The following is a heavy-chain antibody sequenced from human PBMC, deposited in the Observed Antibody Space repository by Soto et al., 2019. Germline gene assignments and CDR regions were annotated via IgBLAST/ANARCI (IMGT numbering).Heavy chain of an antibody. Sequence: LRLSCAASGFTFSSYGMHWVRQAPGKGLEWVAVIWYDGSNKYYADSVKGRFTISRDNSKNTLYLQMNSLRAEDTAVYYCARAEQWLPYGMDVWGQGTTVTVSS. D-gene: IGHD6-19*01. CDR1: GFTFSSYG. CDR3: ARAEQWLPYGMDV. V-gene: IGHV3-33*01. J-gene: IGHJ6*02. CDR2: IWYDGSNK.